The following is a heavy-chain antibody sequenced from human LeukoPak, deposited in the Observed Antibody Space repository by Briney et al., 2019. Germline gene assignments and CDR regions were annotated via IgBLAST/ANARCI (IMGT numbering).Heavy chain of an antibody. Sequence: GASVKVSCKASGYTFTSYYMHWVRQAPGQGLEWMGIINPSGGSTSYAQKFQGRVTMTRDTSISTAYMELSRLRSDDTAVYYCARVNGGWLQFDYWGQGTLVTVSS. V-gene: IGHV1-46*01. J-gene: IGHJ4*02. D-gene: IGHD5-24*01. CDR1: GYTFTSYY. CDR3: ARVNGGWLQFDY. CDR2: INPSGGST.